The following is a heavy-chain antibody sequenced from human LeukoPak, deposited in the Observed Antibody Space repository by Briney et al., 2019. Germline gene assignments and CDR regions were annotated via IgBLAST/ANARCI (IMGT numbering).Heavy chain of an antibody. V-gene: IGHV3-21*01. CDR2: ISSSSSYI. D-gene: IGHD6-6*01. CDR1: GLTFSSYS. Sequence: GGSLRLSCAASGLTFSSYSMNWVRQAPGKGLEWVSSISSSSSYIYYADSVKGRFTISRDNAKNSLYLQMNSLRAEDTAVYYCARTHGAYSSSFGPDWGQGTLVTVSS. J-gene: IGHJ4*02. CDR3: ARTHGAYSSSFGPD.